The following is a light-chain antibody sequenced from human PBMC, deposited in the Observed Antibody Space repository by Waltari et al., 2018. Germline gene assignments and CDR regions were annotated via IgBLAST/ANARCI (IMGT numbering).Light chain of an antibody. CDR3: SSYAGSSKGV. Sequence: SALTQPASVSGSPGQPITIPCPGTSSDVGTYKRVSWYQQHPGKAPKLMIYAVSKRPSGVSDRFSGSKSGDMASLTISGLQPEDEAEYFCSSYAGSSKGVFGGGTKVTVL. V-gene: IGLV2-23*02. J-gene: IGLJ2*01. CDR1: SSDVGTYKR. CDR2: AVS.